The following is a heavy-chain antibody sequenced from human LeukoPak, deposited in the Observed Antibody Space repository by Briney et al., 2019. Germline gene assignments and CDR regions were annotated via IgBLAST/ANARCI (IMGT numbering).Heavy chain of an antibody. CDR2: ISAYNGNT. D-gene: IGHD3-3*01. CDR3: ARDRPECYDFWSGYLDY. V-gene: IGHV1-18*01. J-gene: IGHJ4*02. CDR1: GYTFTSYG. Sequence: ASVKVSCKASGYTFTSYGISWVRQAPGQGLEWMGWISAYNGNTNYAQKLQGRVTMTTDTSTSTAYMELRSLRSDDTAVYYCARDRPECYDFWSGYLDYWGQGTLVTVSS.